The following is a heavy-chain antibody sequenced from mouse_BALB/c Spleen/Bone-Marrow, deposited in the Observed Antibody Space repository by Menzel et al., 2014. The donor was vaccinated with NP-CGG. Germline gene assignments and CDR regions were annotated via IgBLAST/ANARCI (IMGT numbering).Heavy chain of an antibody. CDR3: VKGVYGNPFAY. Sequence: LVKTGASVKISCKASGNSFTGYYMHWVKQSHGKSLEWIGYISCYNGATSYNQKFKGKATFTVDTSSSTAYMQFNSLTSEDSAVYYCVKGVYGNPFAYWGQGTLVTVSA. CDR1: GNSFTGYY. D-gene: IGHD2-1*01. V-gene: IGHV1S34*01. CDR2: ISCYNGAT. J-gene: IGHJ3*01.